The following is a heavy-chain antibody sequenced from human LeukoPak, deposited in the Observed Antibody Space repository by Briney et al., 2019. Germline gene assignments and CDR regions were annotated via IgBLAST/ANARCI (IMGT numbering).Heavy chain of an antibody. CDR2: IYSAGNT. D-gene: IGHD3-22*01. CDR3: TRLLYYYDSTVYQRYFDY. CDR1: GFTVSSNY. J-gene: IGHJ4*02. Sequence: GGSLRLSCAASGFTVSSNYMDWVRQAPGKGLEWVSIIYSAGNTYYADSVKGRFTISRDNSQNTLYLQMNSLRPEDTAVYYCTRLLYYYDSTVYQRYFDYWGQGTLVTVSS. V-gene: IGHV3-53*01.